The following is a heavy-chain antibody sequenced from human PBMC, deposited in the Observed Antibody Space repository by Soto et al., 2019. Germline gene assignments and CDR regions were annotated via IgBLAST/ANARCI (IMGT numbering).Heavy chain of an antibody. Sequence: GASVKVSCKASGGTFSSYAISWVRQAPGQGLEWMGGIIPIFGTANYAQKFQGRVTITADESTSTAYMELSSLRSEDTAVYYCARGQEGVVVWIVTKRRPNYSIDYWCQGTLGTVSS. D-gene: IGHD2-2*01. CDR3: ARGQEGVVVWIVTKRRPNYSIDY. CDR2: IIPIFGTA. J-gene: IGHJ4*02. CDR1: GGTFSSYA. V-gene: IGHV1-69*13.